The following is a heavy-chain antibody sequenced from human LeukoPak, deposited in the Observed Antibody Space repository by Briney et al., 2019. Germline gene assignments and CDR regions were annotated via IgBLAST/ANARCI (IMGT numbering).Heavy chain of an antibody. CDR1: GGSFSSYY. V-gene: IGHV4-59*10. CDR3: ARDQVGYGGNFDL. CDR2: IYTSGST. J-gene: IGHJ2*01. D-gene: IGHD4-23*01. Sequence: SETLSLTCAVYGGSFSSYYWSWIRQPAGKGLEWIGRIYTSGSTNYNPSLKSRVTMSVDTSKNQFSLKLSSVTAADTAVYYCARDQVGYGGNFDLWGRGTLVTVSS.